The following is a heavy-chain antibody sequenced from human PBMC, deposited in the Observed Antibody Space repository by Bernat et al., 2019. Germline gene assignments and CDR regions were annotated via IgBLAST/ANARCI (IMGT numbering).Heavy chain of an antibody. D-gene: IGHD3-16*01. V-gene: IGHV3-15*01. Sequence: EVQLVESGGGLVKPGGSLILSCAASGFTFSNAWMSWVRQAPGKGLEWVVRNKSKTDGRKTDYAAHVKGRFTVARDDSKNTLYLQMDSPKNEDRAEYYCTTRVVCGTIRRRFDSWGQGTLVTVSS. J-gene: IGHJ4*02. CDR1: GFTFSNAW. CDR3: TTRVVCGTIRRRFDS. CDR2: NKSKTDGRKT.